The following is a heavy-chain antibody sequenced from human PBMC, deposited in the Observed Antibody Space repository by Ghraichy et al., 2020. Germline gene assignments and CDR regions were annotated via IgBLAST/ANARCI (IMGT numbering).Heavy chain of an antibody. Sequence: SVKVSCKASGGTFSGSALAWVRQAPGQGLEWMGTVLPLFGTSNYAQKFQGRVTVTADKSTGTAYLELSSLRSEDTGVYYCAKERVGASTLASVRLESWGQGTLITVSS. D-gene: IGHD1-26*01. CDR3: AKERVGASTLASVRLES. J-gene: IGHJ5*02. CDR2: VLPLFGTS. V-gene: IGHV1-69*06. CDR1: GGTFSGSA.